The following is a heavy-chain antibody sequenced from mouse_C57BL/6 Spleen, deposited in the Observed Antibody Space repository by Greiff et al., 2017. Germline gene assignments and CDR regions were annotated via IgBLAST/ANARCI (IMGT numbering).Heavy chain of an antibody. CDR2: IYPGDGDT. CDR1: GYAFSSSW. V-gene: IGHV1-82*01. D-gene: IGHD1-1*01. CDR3: ARTTVVANQYFDV. Sequence: VMLVESGPELVKPGASVKISCKASGYAFSSSWMNWVKQRPGKGLEWIGRIYPGDGDTNYNGKFKGKATLTADKSSSTAYMQLSSLTSEDSAVYFCARTTVVANQYFDVWGTGTTVTVSS. J-gene: IGHJ1*03.